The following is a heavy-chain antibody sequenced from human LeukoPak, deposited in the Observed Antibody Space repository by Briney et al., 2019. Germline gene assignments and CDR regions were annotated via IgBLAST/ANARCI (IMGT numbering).Heavy chain of an antibody. CDR2: ISSSSSTI. V-gene: IGHV3-48*01. J-gene: IGHJ6*03. D-gene: IGHD5-12*01. CDR3: ARGDSGYDWSYYYYYMDV. Sequence: TGGSLRLSCAASGFTFSSYSMNWVRQAPGKGLEWVSYISSSSSTIYYADSVKGRFTISRDNAKNSLYLQMNSLRAEDTAVYYCARGDSGYDWSYYYYYMDVWGKGTTVTVSS. CDR1: GFTFSSYS.